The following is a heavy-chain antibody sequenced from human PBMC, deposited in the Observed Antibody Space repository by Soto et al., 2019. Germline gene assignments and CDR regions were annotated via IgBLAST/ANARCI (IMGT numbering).Heavy chain of an antibody. Sequence: GASVKVSCKASGYTFTSYAMHWVRQAPRQRLEWMGRIIPILGIANYAQKFQGRVTITADKSTSTAYMELSSLRSEDTAVYYCARDRGTSPLDYYYGMDVWGQGTTVTVSS. V-gene: IGHV1-69*04. D-gene: IGHD2-2*01. CDR3: ARDRGTSPLDYYYGMDV. J-gene: IGHJ6*02. CDR1: GYTFTSYA. CDR2: IIPILGIA.